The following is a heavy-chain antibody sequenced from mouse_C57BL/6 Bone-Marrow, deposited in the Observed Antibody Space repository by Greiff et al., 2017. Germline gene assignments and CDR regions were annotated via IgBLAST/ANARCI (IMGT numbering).Heavy chain of an antibody. CDR1: GFNIKDDY. Sequence: VQLQQSGAELVRPGASVKLSCTASGFNIKDDYMHWVKQRPEQGLEWIGWIDPENGDTEYASKFQDKATITADTSSNTAYLQLSSLTSEDTAVYYCTYGYYEDYWGQGTTLTVSS. D-gene: IGHD2-3*01. CDR3: TYGYYEDY. CDR2: IDPENGDT. V-gene: IGHV14-4*01. J-gene: IGHJ2*01.